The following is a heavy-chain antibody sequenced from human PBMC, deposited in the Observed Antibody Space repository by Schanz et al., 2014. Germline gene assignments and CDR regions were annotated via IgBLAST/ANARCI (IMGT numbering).Heavy chain of an antibody. CDR2: IKQDESER. CDR3: AKELSITMVRGVPDF. J-gene: IGHJ4*02. CDR1: GFTVSSDY. V-gene: IGHV3-7*01. D-gene: IGHD3-10*01. Sequence: DVQLVESGGGLVQPGGSLRLSCAASGFTVSSDYMSWVRQAPGKGLEWVANIKQDESERSYVDSVKGRFTISRDNAKNSLYLQMNSLRPEDTAVYFCAKELSITMVRGVPDFWGQGTLVTVSS.